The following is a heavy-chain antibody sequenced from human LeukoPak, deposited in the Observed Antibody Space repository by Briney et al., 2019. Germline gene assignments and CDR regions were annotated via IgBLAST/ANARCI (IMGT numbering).Heavy chain of an antibody. V-gene: IGHV3-53*01. CDR2: IYSGGST. D-gene: IGHD3-10*01. J-gene: IGHJ6*04. CDR1: GFAVSSNY. CDR3: ARGNYYGSGEYGMDV. Sequence: PGGSLRLSCAASGFAVSSNYMSWVRQAPGKGLEWVSVIYSGGSTYYADSVRGRFTISRDNSKNTLYLQMNSLRAEDTAVYYCARGNYYGSGEYGMDVWGKGTTVTVSS.